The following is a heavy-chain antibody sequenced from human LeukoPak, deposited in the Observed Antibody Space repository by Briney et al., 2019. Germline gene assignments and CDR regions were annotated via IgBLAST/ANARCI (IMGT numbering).Heavy chain of an antibody. J-gene: IGHJ4*02. D-gene: IGHD6-6*01. V-gene: IGHV4-4*07. CDR3: ARGTSIAARLGYYFDY. CDR1: GGSISSYY. Sequence: MPSETLSLTCTVSGGSISSYYWSWIRQPAGKGLEWIGRIYTSGSTNYNPSLKSRVTMSVDTSKNQFSLKLSSVTAADTAVYYCARGTSIAARLGYYFDYWGQGTLVTVSS. CDR2: IYTSGST.